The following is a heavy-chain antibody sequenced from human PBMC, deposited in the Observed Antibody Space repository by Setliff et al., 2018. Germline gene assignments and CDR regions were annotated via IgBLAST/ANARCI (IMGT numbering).Heavy chain of an antibody. V-gene: IGHV3-7*03. CDR1: GFTISSYW. D-gene: IGHD6-19*01. CDR2: IKQDGSEK. Sequence: HPGGSLRLSCAASGFTISSYWMSWVRQAPGKGLEWVANIKQDGSEKYYEDSVKGRFTISRDNAKNSLYLQMNSLRVEDTAVYYCARQAGTYWGQGTLVTVS. CDR3: ARQAGTY. J-gene: IGHJ4*02.